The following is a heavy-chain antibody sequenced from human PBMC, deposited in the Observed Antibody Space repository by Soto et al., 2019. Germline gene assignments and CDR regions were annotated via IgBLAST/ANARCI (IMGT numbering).Heavy chain of an antibody. CDR2: ISYEASNK. V-gene: IGHV3-30*18. J-gene: IGHJ4*02. CDR3: AKAGIAAALYYFDY. D-gene: IGHD6-13*01. Sequence: PGGCMRLSCAACGLTFSSYGMHWVRQAPGKGLEGVAGISYEASNKYSADSVKCRFTISRDNSKNTLYLQMNSLRAEDTAVYYCAKAGIAAALYYFDYWGQGTLVTVSS. CDR1: GLTFSSYG.